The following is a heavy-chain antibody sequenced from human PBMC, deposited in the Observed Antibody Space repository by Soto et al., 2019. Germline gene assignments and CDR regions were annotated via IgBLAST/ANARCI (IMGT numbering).Heavy chain of an antibody. Sequence: PXESLRLSCATSGFTFSDYAVHWVRQAPGQGLEWVAAISFDGSNTYYADSLTGRFTISRDPSKNTLYLDMNSLRPEDTAVYYCAKIRMVTAMFQMDVWGQGTTVTVSS. CDR2: ISFDGSNT. V-gene: IGHV3-30*18. J-gene: IGHJ6*02. CDR3: AKIRMVTAMFQMDV. CDR1: GFTFSDYA. D-gene: IGHD2-21*02.